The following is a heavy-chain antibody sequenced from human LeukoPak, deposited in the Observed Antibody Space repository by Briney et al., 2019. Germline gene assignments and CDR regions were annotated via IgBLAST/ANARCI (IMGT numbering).Heavy chain of an antibody. Sequence: GGSLRLSCAATGFTFSSYGMHWVRQAPGKGLEWVAVISYDGNNKYYADSVKGRFTISRDNSKNTLYLQMNSLRAEDTAVYYCAKDLDRHIVVVTASAVDYWGQGTLVTVSS. V-gene: IGHV3-30*18. CDR2: ISYDGNNK. D-gene: IGHD2-21*02. CDR3: AKDLDRHIVVVTASAVDY. CDR1: GFTFSSYG. J-gene: IGHJ4*02.